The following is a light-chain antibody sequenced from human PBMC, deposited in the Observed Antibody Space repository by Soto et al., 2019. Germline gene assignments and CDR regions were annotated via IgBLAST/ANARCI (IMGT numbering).Light chain of an antibody. V-gene: IGKV3D-15*01. Sequence: EIVMTQSPGTLSVSPGESATLSCRASQSVSSNLAWYQQKPGQAPRLLIYSATTRATGIPARFSGSGSGTDFTLTINSLQSEDFAVYYCQHYNNWLRTFGQGTRLEIK. CDR1: QSVSSN. CDR2: SAT. J-gene: IGKJ5*01. CDR3: QHYNNWLRT.